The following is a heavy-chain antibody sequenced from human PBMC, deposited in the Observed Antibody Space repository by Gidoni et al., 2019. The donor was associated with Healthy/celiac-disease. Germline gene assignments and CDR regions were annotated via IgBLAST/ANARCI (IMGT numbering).Heavy chain of an antibody. D-gene: IGHD6-6*01. Sequence: EVQLVESGGGSVQPGVSLRLSCAASGIPFSSYAISWVRQAPGKGLEWVSAISGSGCSTYYADSVKGRFTISRDNSKNTLDLQMNSLRAEDTAVYYCATSSSGYYYYYYMDVWGKGTTVTVSS. V-gene: IGHV3-23*04. CDR1: GIPFSSYA. J-gene: IGHJ6*03. CDR2: ISGSGCST. CDR3: ATSSSGYYYYYYMDV.